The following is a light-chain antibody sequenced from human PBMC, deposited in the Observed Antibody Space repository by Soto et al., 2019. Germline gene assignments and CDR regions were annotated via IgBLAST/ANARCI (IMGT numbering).Light chain of an antibody. Sequence: QSVLTQPPSASGTPGQRVTISCSGSSSNIGSNTVNWYQQLPGTAPKLLIYSNNQRPSGVSDRFSGSKSGTSASLSISGLQSEAEADYYCAAWDDSLNVWVFGGGTKLTVL. CDR3: AAWDDSLNVWV. V-gene: IGLV1-44*01. CDR1: SSNIGSNT. CDR2: SNN. J-gene: IGLJ3*02.